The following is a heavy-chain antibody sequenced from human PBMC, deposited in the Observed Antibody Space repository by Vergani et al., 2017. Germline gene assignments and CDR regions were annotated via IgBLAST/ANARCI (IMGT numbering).Heavy chain of an antibody. CDR2: TWYDGNNK. J-gene: IGHJ4*02. D-gene: IGHD3-9*01. CDR1: GFTFNQYG. CDR3: ARAGGDILTGYYGNFDY. V-gene: IGHV3-33*01. Sequence: QVQLVESGGGVVQPGRSLRLSCAASGFTFNQYGMHWVRQAPGKGLEWVAVTWYDGNNKQYADSVKGRFTISRDNSKSTMYLQMNSLRAEDTAVYYCARAGGDILTGYYGNFDYWGQGTLVTVSS.